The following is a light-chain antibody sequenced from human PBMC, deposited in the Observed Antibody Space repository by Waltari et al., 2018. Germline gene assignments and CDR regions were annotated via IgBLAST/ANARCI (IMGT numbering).Light chain of an antibody. V-gene: IGKV3-15*01. Sequence: DIVMTQSRATVSVSRGERATLSCRAIQSVSSNLSWYQQKPGQAPRLLIYGASNRATGIPARFSGSGSGTDFTLTIISLQSEDFAVYYCLHYNNWPHWTFGQGTKVEIK. CDR1: QSVSSN. J-gene: IGKJ1*01. CDR2: GAS. CDR3: LHYNNWPHWT.